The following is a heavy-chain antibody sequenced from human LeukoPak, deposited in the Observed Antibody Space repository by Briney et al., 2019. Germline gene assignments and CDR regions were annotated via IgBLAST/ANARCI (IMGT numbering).Heavy chain of an antibody. CDR3: AREVGARGANYYYYYYMDV. CDR1: GGSISSYY. Sequence: PSETLSLTCTVSGGSISSYYWSWIRQPAGKGLEWIGRIYTSGSTNYNPSLKSRVTMSVDTSKNQFSLKLSSVTAADTAVYYCAREVGARGANYYYYYYMDVWGKGTTVTISS. J-gene: IGHJ6*03. CDR2: IYTSGST. D-gene: IGHD1-26*01. V-gene: IGHV4-4*07.